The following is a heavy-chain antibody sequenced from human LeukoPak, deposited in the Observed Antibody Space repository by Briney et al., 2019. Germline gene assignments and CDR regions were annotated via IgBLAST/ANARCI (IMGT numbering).Heavy chain of an antibody. Sequence: GGSLRLSCAASGFTFSSNAMSWVRQAPGKGLEWVSSINGSGASTYYADSVKGRFTIYRDNSKNTLYLQMNSLRAEDTAIYYCAKDVGSSITARRAFDYWGQGSLVTVSS. CDR2: INGSGAST. D-gene: IGHD6-6*01. CDR3: AKDVGSSITARRAFDY. CDR1: GFTFSSNA. V-gene: IGHV3-23*01. J-gene: IGHJ4*02.